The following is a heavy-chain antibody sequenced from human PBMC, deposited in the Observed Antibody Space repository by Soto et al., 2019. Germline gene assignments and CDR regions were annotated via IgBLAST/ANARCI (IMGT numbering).Heavy chain of an antibody. D-gene: IGHD2-15*01. CDR3: TKCDSSGYFDPSAGYSPPEH. V-gene: IGHV3-23*01. J-gene: IGHJ1*01. Sequence: EVQLFESGGGLVEPGESLRLSCAASGFIFKDFAMSWVRQAPGKGLELVLTITTIDDITHSADSVRGRFTLSRDNSASNLCLQMSSLRADATPTYYCTKCDSSGYFDPSAGYSPPEHWGQGSLVTVSS. CDR2: ITTIDDIT. CDR1: GFIFKDFA.